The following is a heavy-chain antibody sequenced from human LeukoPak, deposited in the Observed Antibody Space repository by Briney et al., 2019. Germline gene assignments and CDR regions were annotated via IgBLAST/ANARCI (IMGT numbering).Heavy chain of an antibody. CDR3: ASSHGPEFSRSFYTFHF. CDR2: ISSSSSYT. CDR1: GFHLREYY. D-gene: IGHD6-13*01. J-gene: IGHJ1*01. Sequence: GGSLTHSCSASGFHLREYYLSRIRQAPGKGLEWVSYISSSSSYTSYADSVKGRFTISRDNAKNSLYLQMNSLRADDTAVYYCASSHGPEFSRSFYTFHFWGQGPRVTVSS. V-gene: IGHV3-11*06.